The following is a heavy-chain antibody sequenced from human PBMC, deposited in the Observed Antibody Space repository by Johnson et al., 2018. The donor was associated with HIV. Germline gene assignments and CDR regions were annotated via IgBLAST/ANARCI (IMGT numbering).Heavy chain of an antibody. D-gene: IGHD4-23*01. V-gene: IGHV3-33*06. CDR1: GFTFSRYG. CDR3: AKSPGKDHGGNSGGIDI. Sequence: QVQLVESGGGVVQPGRSLRLSCAASGFTFSRYGMHWVRLAQGQGLEWVAVIWYDGSTQYYADYVKGRFTISRDNSKNTMYLKMNSLRAEDTAVYYCAKSPGKDHGGNSGGIDIWGQGTMVTVSA. J-gene: IGHJ3*02. CDR2: IWYDGSTQ.